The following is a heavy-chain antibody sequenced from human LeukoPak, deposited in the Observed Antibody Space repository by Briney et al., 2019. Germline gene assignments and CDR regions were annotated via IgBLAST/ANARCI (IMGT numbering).Heavy chain of an antibody. Sequence: QPGRSLRLSCAASGFPFSSYGMHWVRQAPGKGLEWVAAIWYDGSNKYYADSVKGRFTISRDNSKNTLYLQMNSLRAEDTAVYYCARGGYSGSYYFDYWGQGTLVTVSS. J-gene: IGHJ4*02. V-gene: IGHV3-33*01. D-gene: IGHD1-26*01. CDR1: GFPFSSYG. CDR2: IWYDGSNK. CDR3: ARGGYSGSYYFDY.